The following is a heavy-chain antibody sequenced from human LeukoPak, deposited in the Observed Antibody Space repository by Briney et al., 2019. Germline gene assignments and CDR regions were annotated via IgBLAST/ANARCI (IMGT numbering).Heavy chain of an antibody. CDR1: GGSISSYY. CDR2: IYYSGST. CDR3: ARAVPTPGPYSSSRPRGYFQH. Sequence: SETLSLTCTVSGGSISSYYWSWIRQPPGKGLEWIGYIYYSGSTNYNPSLKSRVTISVDTSKNQFSLKLSSVTAADTAVYYCARAVPTPGPYSSSRPRGYFQHWGQGTLVTVSS. V-gene: IGHV4-59*12. J-gene: IGHJ1*01. D-gene: IGHD6-13*01.